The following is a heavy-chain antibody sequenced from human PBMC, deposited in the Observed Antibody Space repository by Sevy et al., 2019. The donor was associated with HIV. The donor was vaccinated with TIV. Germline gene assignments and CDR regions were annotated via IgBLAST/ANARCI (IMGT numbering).Heavy chain of an antibody. CDR1: GFTFGSYA. CDR2: ISYDGSRK. CDR3: ARERDRQALNV. Sequence: GGSLRLSCAASGFTFGSYAMHWVRQAPGKGLEWLAFISYDGSRKYYADSVKGRFTISRDNSKNTLFMQVNSLRAEGTALYYCARERDRQALNVWGQGTMVTVSS. V-gene: IGHV3-30-3*01. J-gene: IGHJ3*01.